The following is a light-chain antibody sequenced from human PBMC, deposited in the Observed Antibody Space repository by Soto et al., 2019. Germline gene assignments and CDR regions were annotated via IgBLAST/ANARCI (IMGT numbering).Light chain of an antibody. CDR2: AAS. V-gene: IGKV1-39*01. CDR3: QQSYSTPIT. CDR1: QSISTY. Sequence: DIHMTQSPSSLSASVVDRVTITCRASQSISTYLSWYQQKPGKAPKLLIFAASSLQSEVPSRFSGSGSGTDFTLTISSLQPEDFATYYCQQSYSTPITFGQGTRLEIK. J-gene: IGKJ5*01.